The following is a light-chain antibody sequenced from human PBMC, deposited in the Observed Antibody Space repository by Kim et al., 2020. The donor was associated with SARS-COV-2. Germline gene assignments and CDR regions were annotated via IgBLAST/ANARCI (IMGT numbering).Light chain of an antibody. CDR2: EDN. CDR1: SGSIASNY. CDR3: QSYDSSNQNVV. Sequence: TVTISCTRSSGSIASNYVQGYQQRPGSAPTTVIYEDNQRPSGVPDRFSGSIDSSSNSASLTISGLKTEDEADYYCQSYDSSNQNVVFGGGTQLTVL. J-gene: IGLJ2*01. V-gene: IGLV6-57*03.